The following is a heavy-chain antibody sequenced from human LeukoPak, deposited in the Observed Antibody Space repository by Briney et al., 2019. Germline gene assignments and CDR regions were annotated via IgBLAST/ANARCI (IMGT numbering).Heavy chain of an antibody. CDR3: ARDFLSGQDYCYMDV. V-gene: IGHV1-69*06. CDR1: GGTFSSYA. CDR2: IIPIFGTA. Sequence: SVKVSCKASGGTFSSYAISWVRQAPGQGLEWMGGIIPIFGTANYAQKFQGRVTITADKSTSTAYMELSSLRSEDTAVYYCARDFLSGQDYCYMDVWGKGTTVTVSS. J-gene: IGHJ6*03. D-gene: IGHD6-19*01.